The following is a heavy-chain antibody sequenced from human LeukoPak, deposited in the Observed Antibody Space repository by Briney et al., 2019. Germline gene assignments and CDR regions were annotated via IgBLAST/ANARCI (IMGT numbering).Heavy chain of an antibody. J-gene: IGHJ1*01. Sequence: PGGSLRLSCAGSGFTFSSYAMSWVRQAPGKGLEWVSAISGSGGSTSYADSVKGRFTISRDNSKDTLYLQMNSLRAEDTAVYYCAKEELWFGEYPEYFQQWGQGTLVTVSS. CDR3: AKEELWFGEYPEYFQQ. CDR2: ISGSGGST. CDR1: GFTFSSYA. V-gene: IGHV3-23*01. D-gene: IGHD3-10*01.